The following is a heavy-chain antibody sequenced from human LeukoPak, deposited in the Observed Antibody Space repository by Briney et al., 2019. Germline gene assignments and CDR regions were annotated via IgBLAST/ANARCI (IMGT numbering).Heavy chain of an antibody. V-gene: IGHV4-59*01. CDR3: AREVVAAAGLYYYYYMDV. J-gene: IGHJ6*03. Sequence: SETLSLTCTVSGGSISNDYWSWIRQPPGKGLEWIGYIYYSGSTNYNPSLKSRVTISVDTSKSQFSLNLSSVTAADTAVYYCAREVVAAAGLYYYYYMDVWGKGTTVTVSS. CDR2: IYYSGST. CDR1: GGSISNDY. D-gene: IGHD6-13*01.